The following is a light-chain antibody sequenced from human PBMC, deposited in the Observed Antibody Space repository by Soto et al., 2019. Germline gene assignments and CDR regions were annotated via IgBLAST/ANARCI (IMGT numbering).Light chain of an antibody. J-gene: IGKJ3*01. CDR1: QDISNY. CDR2: DAS. CDR3: QQFDNLPFT. Sequence: DIQMTQSPSSLSASVGDRVTSTCQASQDISNYLTWYQQKPGNAPKLLIYDASNLETGVPSRFSGSGSGTDFTFTISSLQPEDIATYYCQQFDNLPFTFGPGTKVDIK. V-gene: IGKV1-33*01.